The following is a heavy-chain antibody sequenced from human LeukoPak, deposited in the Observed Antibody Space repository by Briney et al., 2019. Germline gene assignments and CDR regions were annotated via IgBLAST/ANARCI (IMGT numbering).Heavy chain of an antibody. CDR1: GYTFTGYC. V-gene: IGHV1-2*06. Sequence: ASVKVSCKASGYTFTGYCIHWVRQAPGQGLEWMGRINPSSGGTNYAQKFQGTVTMTRDTSISTAYMELSRLRSDDTAVYYCARKPEGMDVWGQGTTVTVSS. CDR3: ARKPEGMDV. D-gene: IGHD1-14*01. J-gene: IGHJ6*02. CDR2: INPSSGGT.